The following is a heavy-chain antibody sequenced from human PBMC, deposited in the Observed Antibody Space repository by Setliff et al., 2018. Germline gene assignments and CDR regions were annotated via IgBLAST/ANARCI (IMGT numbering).Heavy chain of an antibody. J-gene: IGHJ4*02. V-gene: IGHV3-23*01. CDR1: GFTFSSYA. Sequence: PGGSLRLSCAASGFTFSSYAMSWVRQAPGKGLEWVSGINWNGGSTGYADSVKGRFTISRDNSKNTLYLQMISLRAEDTAVYYCVKDSSGYFFDYWGQGILVTVSS. D-gene: IGHD3-22*01. CDR3: VKDSSGYFFDY. CDR2: INWNGGST.